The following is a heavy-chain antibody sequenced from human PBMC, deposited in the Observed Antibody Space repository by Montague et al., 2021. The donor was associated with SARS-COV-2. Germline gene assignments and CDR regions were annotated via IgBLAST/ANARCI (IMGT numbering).Heavy chain of an antibody. Sequence: SETLSLTCTVSGGGSISSSHWWSWVRQPPGKGLEWIGEIYHDGSTNYNPSLKSRLTISVDKSKNQFSLKLSSVTAADTAVHYCARFTSTGSGSYYIFDYWGQGTLVTVSS. CDR3: ARFTSTGSGSYYIFDY. D-gene: IGHD1-26*01. J-gene: IGHJ4*02. V-gene: IGHV4-4*02. CDR2: IYHDGST. CDR1: GGGSISSSHW.